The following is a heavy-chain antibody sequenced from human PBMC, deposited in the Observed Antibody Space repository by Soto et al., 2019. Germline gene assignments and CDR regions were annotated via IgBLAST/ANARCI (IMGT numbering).Heavy chain of an antibody. D-gene: IGHD2-15*01. J-gene: IGHJ6*02. CDR2: IIDSGGST. V-gene: IGHV3-23*01. Sequence: EVQLLESGGGLVQPGGSLRLSCAASGFTFSSCAMGWVRQAPGKGLEWVSDIIDSGGSTYYADSVKGRFTISRDNSKSTLYLQMNSLRAEDTAVYYCARAGCDGGTCYTLVGLRYGMDVWGQGTTVTVSS. CDR1: GFTFSSCA. CDR3: ARAGCDGGTCYTLVGLRYGMDV.